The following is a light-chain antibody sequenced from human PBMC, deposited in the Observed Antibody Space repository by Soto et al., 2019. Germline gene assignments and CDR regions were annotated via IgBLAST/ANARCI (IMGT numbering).Light chain of an antibody. CDR1: RTVSNR. V-gene: IGKV3-15*01. Sequence: EILMTQSPDTLSVSPGEMVTLSCRASRTVSNRLAWYQHKPGQAPRLLISGASTGATGIPPRFRGSGSGTEFTLTDDTLQSEDIAIYYCQQYYHWPVTFGGGTKVEIK. J-gene: IGKJ4*01. CDR3: QQYYHWPVT. CDR2: GAS.